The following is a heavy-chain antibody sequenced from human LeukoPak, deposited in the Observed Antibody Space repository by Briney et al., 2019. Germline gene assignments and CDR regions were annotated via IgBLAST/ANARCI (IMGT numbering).Heavy chain of an antibody. CDR1: AGSISSSNYY. Sequence: SETLSLTCTVSAGSISSSNYYWGWIRQPPGKVLEWIGSIYYSGRTYYNPSLKSRVTISVDTSKKQFSLKLSSVTAADTAVYYCARGLITMGADYFDYWGQGTLVTVSS. CDR3: ARGLITMGADYFDY. D-gene: IGHD3-10*01. CDR2: IYYSGRT. V-gene: IGHV4-39*07. J-gene: IGHJ4*02.